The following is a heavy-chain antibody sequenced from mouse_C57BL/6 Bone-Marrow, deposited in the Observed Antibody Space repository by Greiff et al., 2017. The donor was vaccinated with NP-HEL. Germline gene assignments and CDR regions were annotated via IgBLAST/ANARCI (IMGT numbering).Heavy chain of an antibody. J-gene: IGHJ4*01. Sequence: EVKLVESGGGLVKPGGSLKLSCAASGFTFSDYGMHWVRQAPEKGLEWVAYISSGSSTIYYADTVKGRFTLSRYNAKNTLFLKMTRLRSEDTAMYYFARRYRGLYDYAMDYWGQGTSVTVSS. V-gene: IGHV5-17*01. D-gene: IGHD2-12*01. CDR3: ARRYRGLYDYAMDY. CDR2: ISSGSSTI. CDR1: GFTFSDYG.